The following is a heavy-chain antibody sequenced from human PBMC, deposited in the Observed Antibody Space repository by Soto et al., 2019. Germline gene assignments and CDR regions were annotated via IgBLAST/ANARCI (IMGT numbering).Heavy chain of an antibody. V-gene: IGHV3-30*18. J-gene: IGHJ6*02. CDR3: AKDGVAAAGMSYYYGMDV. CDR1: GFTFSSYG. Sequence: VGSLRLSCAASGFTFSSYGMHWVRQAPGKGLEWVAVISYDGSNKYYADSVKGRFTISRDNSKNTLYLQMNSLRAEDTAVYYCAKDGVAAAGMSYYYGMDVWGQGTTVTVSS. D-gene: IGHD6-13*01. CDR2: ISYDGSNK.